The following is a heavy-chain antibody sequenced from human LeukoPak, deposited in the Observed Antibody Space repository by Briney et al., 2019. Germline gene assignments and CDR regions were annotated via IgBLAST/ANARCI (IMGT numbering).Heavy chain of an antibody. Sequence: GGSLGLSCTVSGAAISDFYMSWVRQVPGKGLEQISYISPNGGYTSYGVSVEGRSTMSRDNVNNLLYLQMTSLRVEDTAVYYCARGHHGLEFWGRGTSVTVSS. CDR2: ISPNGGYT. CDR3: ARGHHGLEF. V-gene: IGHV3-11*06. CDR1: GAAISDFY. J-gene: IGHJ6*02.